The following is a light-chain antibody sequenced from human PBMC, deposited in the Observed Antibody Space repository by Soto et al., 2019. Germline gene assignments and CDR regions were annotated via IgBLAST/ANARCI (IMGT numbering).Light chain of an antibody. J-gene: IGLJ3*02. V-gene: IGLV2-23*01. CDR1: SSDVGNYHL. CDR3: CAYAGSSTLG. CDR2: EGS. Sequence: QSALTQPRSVSGSPGQSVTISCTGTSSDVGNYHLVSWYQQHPGKAPKLMIYEGSKRPSGVSNRFSGSKSGNTASLTISGLQAEDEADYYCCAYAGSSTLGFGGGTKLTVL.